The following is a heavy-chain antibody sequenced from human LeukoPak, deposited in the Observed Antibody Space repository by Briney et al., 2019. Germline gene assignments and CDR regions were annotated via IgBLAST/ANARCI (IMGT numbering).Heavy chain of an antibody. CDR2: IYYSGST. CDR1: GGSISSYY. D-gene: IGHD2-15*01. V-gene: IGHV4-59*01. J-gene: IGHJ6*02. CDR3: ATSERGGGSWTDYYYYYGMDV. Sequence: SETLSLTCTVSGGSISSYYWSWIRQPPGKGLEWIGYIYYSGSTNYNPSLKSRVTISVDTSKNQFSLKLSSVTAADTAVYYCATSERGGGSWTDYYYYYGMDVWGQGTTVTVS.